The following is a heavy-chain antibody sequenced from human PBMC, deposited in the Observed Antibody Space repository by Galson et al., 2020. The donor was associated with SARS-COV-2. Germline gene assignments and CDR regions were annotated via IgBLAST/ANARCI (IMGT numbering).Heavy chain of an antibody. CDR1: GFPFPNYP. Sequence: GESLKISCAASGFPFPNYPMSWVRQAPGRGLEWVSDIRGDGRVRNYADSVQGRFTISRDNSANTLYLQMDSLRAEDSAVYYCAKEGDYYDLMAAFTRGRYFDYWGQGTLVAVSS. CDR2: IRGDGRVR. V-gene: IGHV3-23*01. D-gene: IGHD3-9*01. CDR3: AKEGDYYDLMAAFTRGRYFDY. J-gene: IGHJ4*02.